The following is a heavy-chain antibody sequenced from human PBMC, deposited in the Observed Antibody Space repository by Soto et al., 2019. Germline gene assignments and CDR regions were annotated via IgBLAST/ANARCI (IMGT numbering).Heavy chain of an antibody. Sequence: PSETLSLTCTVSGGSISSGDYYWSWIRQPPGKGLEWIGYIYYSGSTYYNPSLKGRVTISGDTSKNQFSLNLGSVTAADTAVYYCARRGVVVVPYDYWGQGTLVTVSS. CDR1: GGSISSGDYY. CDR2: IYYSGST. D-gene: IGHD2-2*01. J-gene: IGHJ4*02. V-gene: IGHV4-30-4*01. CDR3: ARRGVVVVPYDY.